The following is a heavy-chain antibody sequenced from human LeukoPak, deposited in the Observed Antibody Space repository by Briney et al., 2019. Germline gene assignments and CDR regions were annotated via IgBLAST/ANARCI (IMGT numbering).Heavy chain of an antibody. J-gene: IGHJ3*02. CDR2: IRTSGSYI. Sequence: GGSLRLSCAASGFTFSSYSMNWVRQAPGKGLESVSSIRTSGSYIYYADSVKGLFTISRDNAKNSLYLQMNSLRAEDTAVYYCARGTRDGYYLFDAFDIWGQGTMVTVSS. CDR3: ARGTRDGYYLFDAFDI. CDR1: GFTFSSYS. V-gene: IGHV3-21*01. D-gene: IGHD5-24*01.